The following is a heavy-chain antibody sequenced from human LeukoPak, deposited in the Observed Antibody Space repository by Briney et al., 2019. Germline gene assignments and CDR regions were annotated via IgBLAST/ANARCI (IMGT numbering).Heavy chain of an antibody. J-gene: IGHJ6*02. Sequence: TGGSLRLSCAASGLTVSSNYMSWVRQAPGKGLEWVSVIYSGGSTYYADSVKGRFNISRDNSKNTLYLQMNSLRAEDTAVYYCAKDPNYYDSDGMDVWGQGTTVTVSS. CDR1: GLTVSSNY. CDR2: IYSGGST. D-gene: IGHD3-22*01. V-gene: IGHV3-53*01. CDR3: AKDPNYYDSDGMDV.